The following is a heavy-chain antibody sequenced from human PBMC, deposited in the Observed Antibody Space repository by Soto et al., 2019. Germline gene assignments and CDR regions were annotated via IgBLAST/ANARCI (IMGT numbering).Heavy chain of an antibody. CDR2: IIPILGIA. J-gene: IGHJ3*02. CDR3: ARDYYGSGSGAFDI. Sequence: QVQLVQSGAEVKKPGSSVKVSCKASGGTFSSYTISWVRQAPGQGLEWMGRIIPILGIANYAQKFQGRVTITADKSTSTAYMELSSLRSEDTAVYYCARDYYGSGSGAFDIWGQGTMVTVSS. D-gene: IGHD3-10*01. V-gene: IGHV1-69*08. CDR1: GGTFSSYT.